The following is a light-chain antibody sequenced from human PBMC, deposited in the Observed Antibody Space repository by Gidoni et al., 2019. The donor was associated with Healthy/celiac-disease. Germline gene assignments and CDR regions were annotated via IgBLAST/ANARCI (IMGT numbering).Light chain of an antibody. J-gene: IGKJ4*01. Sequence: DILMTQSPDSPAVSLGERATINCKSSQSVLYSSNNKNYLAWYQQKPGQPPKLLIYWASTRESGVPDRFSGSGSGTDFTLTISSLQAEDVAVYYCQQYYSTLLTFGGGTKVEIK. CDR1: QSVLYSSNNKNY. V-gene: IGKV4-1*01. CDR2: WAS. CDR3: QQYYSTLLT.